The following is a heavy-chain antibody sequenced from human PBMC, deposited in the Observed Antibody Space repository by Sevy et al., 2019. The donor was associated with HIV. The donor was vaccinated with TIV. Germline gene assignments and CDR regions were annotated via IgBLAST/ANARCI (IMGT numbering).Heavy chain of an antibody. CDR1: GFTVSSNY. CDR3: ARDFASEDSSSSSFVY. V-gene: IGHV3-53*01. J-gene: IGHJ4*02. Sequence: GGSLRLSCAASGFTVSSNYMSWVRQAPGKGLEWVSVIYSGGSTYYADSVKGRFTISRDNSKNTLYLQMNSLRAEDTAVYYCARDFASEDSSSSSFVYWGQGTLVTVSS. CDR2: IYSGGST. D-gene: IGHD6-6*01.